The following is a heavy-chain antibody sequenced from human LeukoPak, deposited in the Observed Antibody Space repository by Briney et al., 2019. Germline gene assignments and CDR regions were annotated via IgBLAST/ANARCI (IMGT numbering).Heavy chain of an antibody. CDR3: PKRRSPSNDLDY. Sequence: GGSLRLSCAASGFTFNSHWMYWVRHAPGKGLVWVLFINAAGGDTNYADSVKGRFTISRDNAKNTLYLQMNSLRAEDTAVYYCPKRRSPSNDLDYWGQGTLVIVSS. J-gene: IGHJ4*02. CDR1: GFTFNSHW. V-gene: IGHV3-74*01. CDR2: INAAGGDT.